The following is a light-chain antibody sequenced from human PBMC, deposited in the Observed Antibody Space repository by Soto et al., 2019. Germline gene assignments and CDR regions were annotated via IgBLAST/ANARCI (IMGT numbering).Light chain of an antibody. J-gene: IGKJ2*01. V-gene: IGKV1-6*01. CDR3: LQDSYDPYT. Sequence: AIQMTQSPSSLSASVGDRVTITCRASQGIRNDLGWYQQKPGKAPKLLIYAASSLQSGVPSRFSGSGSGTDFALTISSLQPEDFATDYCLQDSYDPYTFGQGTKLEIK. CDR2: AAS. CDR1: QGIRND.